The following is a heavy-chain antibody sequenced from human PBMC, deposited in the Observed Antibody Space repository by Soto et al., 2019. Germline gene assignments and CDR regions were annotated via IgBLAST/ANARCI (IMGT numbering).Heavy chain of an antibody. CDR1: GGSISPYY. V-gene: IGHV4-59*01. J-gene: IGHJ6*03. CDR3: ARKGAAASYAHYYMDV. CDR2: VYYSGNT. Sequence: PSETLSLTCTVSGGSISPYYWSWIRQPPGKGLKWIGYVYYSGNTNYNPSLESRVTISVDTSRNRFSLNLNSATAADTAVYYCARKGAAASYAHYYMDVWGRGTAVTVTS. D-gene: IGHD6-13*01.